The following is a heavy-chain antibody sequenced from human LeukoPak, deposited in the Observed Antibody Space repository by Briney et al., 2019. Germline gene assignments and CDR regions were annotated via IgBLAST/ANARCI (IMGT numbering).Heavy chain of an antibody. J-gene: IGHJ4*02. CDR3: AREVRVGATRYLFDY. D-gene: IGHD1-26*01. CDR1: GFTFSSYW. V-gene: IGHV3-74*01. CDR2: INSDGSST. Sequence: GGSLRLSCTASGFTFSSYWMHWVRQAPGKGLVWVSRINSDGSSTSYADSVKGRFTISRDNAKNTLYLQMNSLRAEDTAVYYCAREVRVGATRYLFDYWGQGTLVTVSP.